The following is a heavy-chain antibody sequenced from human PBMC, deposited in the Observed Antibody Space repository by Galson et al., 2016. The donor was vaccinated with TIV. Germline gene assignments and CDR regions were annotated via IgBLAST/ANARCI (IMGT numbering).Heavy chain of an antibody. CDR2: IYWDDDK. Sequence: PALVKPTQTLTLTCSFSGFSLSTSGVSVGWIRQPPGKALECLALIYWDDDKRYSPSLKSRLTITKDTSKNQVVLTLTNIDPVDTASYYCAHRLEFLGFDSWGQGTPVTVSS. CDR1: GFSLSTSGVS. D-gene: IGHD1-1*01. CDR3: AHRLEFLGFDS. J-gene: IGHJ5*01. V-gene: IGHV2-5*02.